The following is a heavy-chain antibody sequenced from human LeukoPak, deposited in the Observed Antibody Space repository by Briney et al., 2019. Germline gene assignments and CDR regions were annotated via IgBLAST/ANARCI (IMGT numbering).Heavy chain of an antibody. Sequence: GGSLRLSCAASGFTFSSYGIHWVRQAPGKGLEWVSSISSSTNYIYYADSVKGRFTISRDNAKNSLYLQMNSLRAEDTAVYYCAREPKGSGSKSYGMDVWGQGTTVTVSS. CDR3: AREPKGSGSKSYGMDV. CDR1: GFTFSSYG. J-gene: IGHJ6*02. D-gene: IGHD3-10*01. CDR2: ISSSTNYI. V-gene: IGHV3-21*01.